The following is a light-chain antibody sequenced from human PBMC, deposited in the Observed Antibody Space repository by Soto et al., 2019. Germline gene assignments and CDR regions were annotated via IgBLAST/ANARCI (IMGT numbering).Light chain of an antibody. V-gene: IGKV3-15*01. J-gene: IGKJ4*01. Sequence: EIVMTQSPDTLSVSPGERATLSCRASQSVSSNLAWYQQKSGQTPRLLIYGASTRATDIAARFSGSGSGTEFTLTISSLQSEDFAVYYCQQYDNWPLTFGGGTKVEIK. CDR2: GAS. CDR1: QSVSSN. CDR3: QQYDNWPLT.